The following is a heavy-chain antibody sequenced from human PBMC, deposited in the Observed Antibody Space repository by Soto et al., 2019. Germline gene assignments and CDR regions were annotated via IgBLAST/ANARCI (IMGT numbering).Heavy chain of an antibody. J-gene: IGHJ6*03. V-gene: IGHV4-59*01. Sequence: SETLSLTCTVSGGSISSYYWSWIRQPPGKGLEWIGYIYYSGSTNYNPSLKSRVTISVDTSKNQFSLKLSSVTAADTAVYYCARRLSIWFGELDYYYMDVWGKGTTVTVSS. CDR3: ARRLSIWFGELDYYYMDV. CDR2: IYYSGST. CDR1: GGSISSYY. D-gene: IGHD3-10*01.